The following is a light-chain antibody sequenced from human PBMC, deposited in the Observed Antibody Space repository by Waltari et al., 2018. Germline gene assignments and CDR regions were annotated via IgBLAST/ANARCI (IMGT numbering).Light chain of an antibody. CDR1: SSDVGGYNY. Sequence: QSALTQPASVSGSPGQSITISCTGTSSDVGGYNYVSWYQQHPGKAPKLMIYDVTNRASWVSIRFTGSKSGNTASLTISGLQTDDEADYYCSSYRKSSTAGGVFGTGTKVTVL. CDR2: DVT. J-gene: IGLJ1*01. CDR3: SSYRKSSTAGGV. V-gene: IGLV2-14*03.